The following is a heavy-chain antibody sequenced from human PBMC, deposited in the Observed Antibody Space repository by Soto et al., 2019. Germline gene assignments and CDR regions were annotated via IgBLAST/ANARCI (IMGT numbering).Heavy chain of an antibody. Sequence: EVQLVESGGGLVQPGGSLRLSCAASGFSFSSYWMTWVRQAPGKGLEWVANIKQDARVKYYVASVKGRFTISRDNGKNLLYLQMDSLTADDTAVYYCGGDGVRNGASNGWLYPWGQGTLVTVSS. CDR2: IKQDARVK. CDR3: GGDGVRNGASNGWLYP. D-gene: IGHD2-8*01. J-gene: IGHJ5*02. CDR1: GFSFSSYW. V-gene: IGHV3-7*03.